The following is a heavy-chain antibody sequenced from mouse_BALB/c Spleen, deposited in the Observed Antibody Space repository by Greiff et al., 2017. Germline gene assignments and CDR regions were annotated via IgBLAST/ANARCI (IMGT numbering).Heavy chain of an antibody. Sequence: DVKLVESGGGLVQPGGSRKLSCAASGFTFSSFGMHWVRQAPEKGLEWVAYISSGSSTIYYADTVKGRFTISRDNPKNTLFLQMTSLRSEDTAMYYCASRGLLRNAMDYWGQGTSVTVSS. V-gene: IGHV5-17*02. CDR2: ISSGSSTI. D-gene: IGHD1-1*01. CDR1: GFTFSSFG. CDR3: ASRGLLRNAMDY. J-gene: IGHJ4*01.